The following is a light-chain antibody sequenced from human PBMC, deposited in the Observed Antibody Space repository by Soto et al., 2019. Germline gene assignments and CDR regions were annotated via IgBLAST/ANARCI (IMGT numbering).Light chain of an antibody. J-gene: IGKJ4*01. CDR1: PLVNIN. CDR3: QQYNDWPPLT. Sequence: EIVMTQSPATLPVSPGERDTPSCLAIPLVNINLSWYQQPPFQSRRVLIYCTSTSATGVPARFSGSGSGTEFTLXISNLQSEDFAVYYCQQYNDWPPLTFGGGTKVDIK. V-gene: IGKV3-15*01. CDR2: CTS.